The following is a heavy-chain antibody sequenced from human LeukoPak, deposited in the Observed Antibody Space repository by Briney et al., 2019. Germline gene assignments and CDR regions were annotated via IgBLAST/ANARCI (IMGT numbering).Heavy chain of an antibody. CDR2: ISSGSTI. V-gene: IGHV3-48*04. D-gene: IGHD2-2*01. Sequence: RGSLRLSCAASGFTFSRDSMNWVRQAPGKGLELLSYISSGSTIYYADSVKGRFTISRDNAKNSLYLQMNSLRAEDTAVYYCARDGSHYCSSTSCSSGYYYYSMDVWGRGTTVTVSS. J-gene: IGHJ6*03. CDR3: ARDGSHYCSSTSCSSGYYYYSMDV. CDR1: GFTFSRDS.